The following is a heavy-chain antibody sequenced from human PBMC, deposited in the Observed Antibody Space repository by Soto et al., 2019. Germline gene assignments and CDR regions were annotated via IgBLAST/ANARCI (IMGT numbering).Heavy chain of an antibody. CDR3: GYDFWSGYYFDYYGMDV. D-gene: IGHD3-3*01. CDR1: GGTFSSYA. V-gene: IGHV1-69*06. CDR2: IIPIFGTA. J-gene: IGHJ6*02. Sequence: ASVKVSCKASGGTFSSYAISWVRQAPGQGLEWMGGIIPIFGTANYAQKFQGRVTITADKSTSTAYMELSSLRSEDTAVYYCGYDFWSGYYFDYYGMDVWG.